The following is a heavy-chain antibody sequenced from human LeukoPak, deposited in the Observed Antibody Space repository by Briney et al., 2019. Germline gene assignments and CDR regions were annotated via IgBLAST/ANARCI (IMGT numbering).Heavy chain of an antibody. CDR1: GFTFSSYS. J-gene: IGHJ4*02. D-gene: IGHD2-21*02. V-gene: IGHV3-21*01. CDR2: ISSSSSYI. Sequence: PGGSLRLSCAASGFTFSSYSMNWVRQAPGKGLEWVSSISSSSSYIYYADSVKGRFTISRDNAKNSLYLQMNSLRAEDTAVYYCARGLCGGDALERCYFDYWGQGTLDTVSS. CDR3: ARGLCGGDALERCYFDY.